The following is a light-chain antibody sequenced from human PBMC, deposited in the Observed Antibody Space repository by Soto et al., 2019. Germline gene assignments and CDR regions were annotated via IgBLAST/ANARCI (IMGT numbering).Light chain of an antibody. J-gene: IGLJ1*01. CDR1: SSNIGSNY. Sequence: QSVLTQPPSASGTPGLRVTISCSGSSSNIGSNYVYWYQQLPGTAPKLLIYRNNQRPSGVPDRFSGSKSGTSASLAISGLRSEDEADYYCAAWDDSLSAHYVFGTGTKVTVL. CDR3: AAWDDSLSAHYV. V-gene: IGLV1-47*01. CDR2: RNN.